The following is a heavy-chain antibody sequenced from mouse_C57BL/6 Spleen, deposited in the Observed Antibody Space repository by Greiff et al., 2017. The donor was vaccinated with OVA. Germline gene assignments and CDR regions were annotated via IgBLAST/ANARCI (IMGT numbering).Heavy chain of an antibody. D-gene: IGHD3-2*02. Sequence: VQLQQSGAELVRPGASVTLSCKASGYTFTDYEMHWVKQTPVHGLEWIGAIDPETGGTAYNQKFKGKAILTADKSSSTAYMELRSLTSEDSAVYYCTRDSSGYPWFAYWGQGTLVTVSA. CDR1: GYTFTDYE. J-gene: IGHJ3*01. V-gene: IGHV1-15*01. CDR2: IDPETGGT. CDR3: TRDSSGYPWFAY.